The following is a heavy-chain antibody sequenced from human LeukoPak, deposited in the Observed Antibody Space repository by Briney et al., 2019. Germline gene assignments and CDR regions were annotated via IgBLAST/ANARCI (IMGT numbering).Heavy chain of an antibody. J-gene: IGHJ4*02. CDR2: ISISSSYI. CDR3: ASGHQTYYDILTGYSAY. D-gene: IGHD3-9*01. Sequence: PGGSLRLSCAASGFTFSSYSMNWVRQAPGKGLEWVSSISISSSYIYYADSVKGRFTISRDNAKNSLYLQMNSLRAEDTAVYYCASGHQTYYDILTGYSAYWGQGTLVTVSS. CDR1: GFTFSSYS. V-gene: IGHV3-21*01.